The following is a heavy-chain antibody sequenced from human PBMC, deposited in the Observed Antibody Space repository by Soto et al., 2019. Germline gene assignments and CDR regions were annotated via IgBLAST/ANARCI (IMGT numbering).Heavy chain of an antibody. CDR2: ISWNSGSI. CDR3: ARSIVGDYYYMDV. D-gene: IGHD1-26*01. J-gene: IGHJ6*03. V-gene: IGHV3-9*01. Sequence: EVQLVESGGGLVQPGRSLRLSCAASGFTFDDYVMHWVRQAPGKGLEWVSGISWNSGSIGYADSVKGRFTISRHYAKNSLYLQMYSLRAEDTALYYCARSIVGDYYYMDVWGKGTTVTVSS. CDR1: GFTFDDYV.